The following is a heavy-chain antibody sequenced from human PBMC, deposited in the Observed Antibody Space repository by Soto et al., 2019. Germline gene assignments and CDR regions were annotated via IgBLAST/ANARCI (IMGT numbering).Heavy chain of an antibody. CDR2: ISGYNGDT. CDR3: AKNGQPPYYYYGMDV. D-gene: IGHD2-8*01. Sequence: QGQLVQSGPEVKKPGASVKVSCKASGYTFTRYGISWVRQAPGQGLEWMGWISGYNGDTNYAQKVQGRVTMTIDTSTSIAYMELRSLTSDDTAIYYWAKNGQPPYYYYGMDVWGQGTTVTVSS. J-gene: IGHJ6*02. V-gene: IGHV1-18*01. CDR1: GYTFTRYG.